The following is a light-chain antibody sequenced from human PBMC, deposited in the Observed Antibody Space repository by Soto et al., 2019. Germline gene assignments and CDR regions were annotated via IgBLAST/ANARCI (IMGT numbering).Light chain of an antibody. V-gene: IGLV2-11*01. CDR3: CSYAGSYSWV. Sequence: QSVLTQPRSVSGSPGQSVTISCTGTTGDVGGYNHVSWYQHHPGNAPKLIIYDVSERPSGVPDRFSGFKSGNTASLTISGLQAEDEADYYCCSYAGSYSWVFGGGTQLTVL. J-gene: IGLJ3*02. CDR2: DVS. CDR1: TGDVGGYNH.